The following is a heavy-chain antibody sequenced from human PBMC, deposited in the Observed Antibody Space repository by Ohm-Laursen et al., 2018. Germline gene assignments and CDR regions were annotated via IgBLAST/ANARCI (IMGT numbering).Heavy chain of an antibody. CDR1: GFTFSSYD. Sequence: SLRLSCAASGFTFSSYDMHWVRHATGKGLEWVSAIGTAGDTYYPGSVKGRFTTSRENAKNSLYLQMNSLRAGDTAVYYCARGDLWGGFDPWGQGTLVTVSS. CDR3: ARGDLWGGFDP. J-gene: IGHJ5*02. V-gene: IGHV3-13*01. CDR2: IGTAGDT. D-gene: IGHD3-3*01.